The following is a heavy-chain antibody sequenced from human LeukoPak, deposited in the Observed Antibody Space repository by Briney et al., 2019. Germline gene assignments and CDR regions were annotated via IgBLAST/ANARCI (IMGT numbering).Heavy chain of an antibody. D-gene: IGHD4-17*01. CDR1: GFTVSSNS. CDR3: ARRAGEYSHPYDY. J-gene: IGHJ4*02. V-gene: IGHV3-53*01. Sequence: GGSLRLSCTVSGFTVSSNSTSWVRQAPGKGLEWVSFIYSGGNTHYSGSVKGRFTISRDNSKNTLYLQMNSLRADDTAVYYCARRAGEYSHPYDYWGQGTLVTVSS. CDR2: IYSGGNT.